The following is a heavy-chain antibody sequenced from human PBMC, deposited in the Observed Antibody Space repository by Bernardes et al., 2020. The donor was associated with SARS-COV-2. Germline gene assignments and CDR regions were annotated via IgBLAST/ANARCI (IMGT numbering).Heavy chain of an antibody. CDR3: ARLTRSSSSDFDH. Sequence: SETLSLTCTVSGDSLSSGGYYWSWIRQHPGKGLEWIGYIFYSGSTDYNASLKSRLSISVDTSKNQFSLKLSSVTAADTAVYYCARLTRSSSSDFDHWSQGTLVTVSS. CDR1: GDSLSSGGYY. J-gene: IGHJ4*02. CDR2: IFYSGST. V-gene: IGHV4-31*03. D-gene: IGHD6-6*01.